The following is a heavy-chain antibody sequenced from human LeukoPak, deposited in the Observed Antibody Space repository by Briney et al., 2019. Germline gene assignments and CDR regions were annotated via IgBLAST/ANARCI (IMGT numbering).Heavy chain of an antibody. J-gene: IGHJ4*02. D-gene: IGHD1-26*01. CDR2: IYHSGST. Sequence: PSETLSLTCAVDSYSISSGYYWGWIRQPPGKGLEWIGSIYHSGSTYYNPSLKSRVTISVDTSKNQFSLKLSSVTAADTAVYYCAREGSYDADYWGQGTLVTVSS. CDR1: SYSISSGYY. CDR3: AREGSYDADY. V-gene: IGHV4-38-2*02.